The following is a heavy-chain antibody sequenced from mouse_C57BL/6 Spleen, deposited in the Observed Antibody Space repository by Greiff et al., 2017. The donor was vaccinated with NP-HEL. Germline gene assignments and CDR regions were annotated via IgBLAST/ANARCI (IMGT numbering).Heavy chain of an antibody. CDR1: GYAFSSSW. Sequence: VQGVESGPELVKPGASVKISCKASGYAFSSSWMNWVKQRPGKGLEWIGRIYPGDGDTNYNGKFKGKATLTADKSSSTAYMQLSSLTSEDSAVYFCARWDYDDGYAMDYWGQGTSVTVSS. CDR2: IYPGDGDT. D-gene: IGHD2-4*01. V-gene: IGHV1-82*01. J-gene: IGHJ4*01. CDR3: ARWDYDDGYAMDY.